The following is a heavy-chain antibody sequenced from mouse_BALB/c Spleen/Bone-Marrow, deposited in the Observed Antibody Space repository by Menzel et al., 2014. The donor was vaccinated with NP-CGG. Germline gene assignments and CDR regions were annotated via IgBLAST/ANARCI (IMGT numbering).Heavy chain of an antibody. CDR2: INPSNGGT. V-gene: IGHV1S81*02. J-gene: IGHJ4*01. Sequence: VQLQQSGAELVKPGASVKLSCKASGYTFTSYYMYWVKQRPGQGFEWIGGINPSNGGTNFNEKFKSKATLTVDKSSSAAYMQLGSLTSEDSAVYYCTRYTYGDYPYYYAMDYWGQGTSVTVSS. CDR1: GYTFTSYY. D-gene: IGHD2-13*01. CDR3: TRYTYGDYPYYYAMDY.